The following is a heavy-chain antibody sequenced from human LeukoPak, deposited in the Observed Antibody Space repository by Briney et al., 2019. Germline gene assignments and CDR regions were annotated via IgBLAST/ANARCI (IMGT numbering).Heavy chain of an antibody. V-gene: IGHV3-15*05. J-gene: IGHJ4*02. D-gene: IGHD1-14*01. CDR1: GFNFINAW. CDR2: IKSKAYGATT. Sequence: PGGSLRLSCAASGFNFINAWMSWIRQAPGEGLEWVGRIKSKAYGATTDYAAPEKDRFTISRDDSKGTLFLQIKSLKTEDTAVYYCATSGNHWDVFDFWGQGALVTVSS. CDR3: ATSGNHWDVFDF.